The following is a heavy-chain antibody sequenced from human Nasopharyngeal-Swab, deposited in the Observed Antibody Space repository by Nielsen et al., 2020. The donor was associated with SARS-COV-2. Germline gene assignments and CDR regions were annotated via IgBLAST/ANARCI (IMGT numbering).Heavy chain of an antibody. CDR3: ARELGYCSSTSCYEDAFDI. Sequence: SVKVSCKASGGTFSSYAISWVRQAPGQGLEWMGGIIPIFGTPNYAQKFQGRVTITADESTSTAYMELSSLRSEDTAVYYCARELGYCSSTSCYEDAFDIWGQGTMVTVSS. CDR2: IIPIFGTP. J-gene: IGHJ3*02. CDR1: GGTFSSYA. D-gene: IGHD2-2*01. V-gene: IGHV1-69*13.